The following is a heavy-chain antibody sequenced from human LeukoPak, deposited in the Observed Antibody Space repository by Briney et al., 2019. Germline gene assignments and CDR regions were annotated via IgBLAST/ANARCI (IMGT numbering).Heavy chain of an antibody. J-gene: IGHJ4*02. V-gene: IGHV3-7*01. CDR3: TISWFHDD. CDR1: GLTFSSYW. Sequence: PGGPLRLSCAASGLTFSSYWMNWVRQAPGKGLEWVANIKQDGSEKHYVDSVKGRFTISRDNAKNSLYLQMNSLRAEDTAMYYCTISWFHDDWGQGTLVTVSS. CDR2: IKQDGSEK. D-gene: IGHD6-13*01.